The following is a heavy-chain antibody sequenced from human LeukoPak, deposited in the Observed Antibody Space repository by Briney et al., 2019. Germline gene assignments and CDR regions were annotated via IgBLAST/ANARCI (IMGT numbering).Heavy chain of an antibody. J-gene: IGHJ4*02. D-gene: IGHD5-18*01. CDR2: ISGSGGST. CDR1: GFTFSSYA. V-gene: IGHV3-23*01. Sequence: GGSLRLSCAASGFTFSSYAMSWVRQAPGKGLEWVSAISGSGGSTYYAASVKGRFTISRENSKNTLYLQMNSLRAEDTAVYYCAKDSDRGYSYGYSGGFDYWGQGTLVTVSS. CDR3: AKDSDRGYSYGYSGGFDY.